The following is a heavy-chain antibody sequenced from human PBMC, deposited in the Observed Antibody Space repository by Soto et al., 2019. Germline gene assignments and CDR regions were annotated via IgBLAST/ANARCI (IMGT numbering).Heavy chain of an antibody. J-gene: IGHJ6*02. CDR1: GYTFTRSG. Sequence: QVQLVQSGAEVKKPGASVKVSCKASGYTFTRSGISWVRQAPGQGPEWMGWISSYNGDTNYAQTFQGRVTMTTDTSTSTAYMELRSLRSDDTAVYYCAREGVAAYYYYGMEVWGQGTPVTVSS. CDR2: ISSYNGDT. V-gene: IGHV1-18*01. D-gene: IGHD5-12*01. CDR3: AREGVAAYYYYGMEV.